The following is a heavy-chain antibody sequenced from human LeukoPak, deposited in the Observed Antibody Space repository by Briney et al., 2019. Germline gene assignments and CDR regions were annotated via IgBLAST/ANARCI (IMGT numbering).Heavy chain of an antibody. CDR3: ARDWNGDDYFDY. CDR2: IKSDGSDK. CDR1: GFTFSRYW. V-gene: IGHV3-7*05. D-gene: IGHD1-1*01. Sequence: PGGSLRLSCAASGFTFSRYWMDWVRQAPGKGLEWVASIKSDGSDKYYVDSVKGRFTVSKDNAKNSLYLQMNSLRAEDTAVYYCARDWNGDDYFDYWGQGTLVTVSS. J-gene: IGHJ4*02.